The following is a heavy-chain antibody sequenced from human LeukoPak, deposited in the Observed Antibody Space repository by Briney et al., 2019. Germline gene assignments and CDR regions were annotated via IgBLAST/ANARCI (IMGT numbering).Heavy chain of an antibody. Sequence: PGGSLRLSCAASGFTFSSYGMHWVRQAPGKGLEWVAVISYDGSNKYYADSVKGRFTISRDNSNNILQLQMDSLRTEDTALYFCARDPAPGIPDYLDYWGHGTLVTVSS. CDR3: ARDPAPGIPDYLDY. CDR1: GFTFSSYG. D-gene: IGHD1-26*01. J-gene: IGHJ4*03. V-gene: IGHV3-30*03. CDR2: ISYDGSNK.